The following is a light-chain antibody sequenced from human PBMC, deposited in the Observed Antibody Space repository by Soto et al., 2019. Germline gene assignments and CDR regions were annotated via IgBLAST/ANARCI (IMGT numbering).Light chain of an antibody. CDR3: GSWDSSLSAYV. J-gene: IGLJ1*01. CDR2: DDD. V-gene: IGLV1-51*01. Sequence: QSVLTQPPSVSEGPGQRVTISCSGSTSNIGGNSVSWYQQLPGTAPKLLIYDDDKRPSGIPDRFSGSKSGTSATLGITGFQTGDEADYYCGSWDSSLSAYVFGTGTKLTVL. CDR1: TSNIGGNS.